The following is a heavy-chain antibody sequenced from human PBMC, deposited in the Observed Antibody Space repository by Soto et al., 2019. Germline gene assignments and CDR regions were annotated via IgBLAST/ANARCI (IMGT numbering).Heavy chain of an antibody. CDR3: AKVYGDYSPGVGGYFDY. CDR2: ISWNSGSI. V-gene: IGHV3-9*01. CDR1: GFTFDDYA. D-gene: IGHD4-17*01. J-gene: IGHJ4*02. Sequence: GGSLRLSCAASGFTFDDYAMHWVRQAPGKGLEWVSGISWNSGSIGYADSVKGRFTISRDNAKNSLYLQMNSLRAEDTALYYCAKVYGDYSPGVGGYFDYWGQGTLVTVSS.